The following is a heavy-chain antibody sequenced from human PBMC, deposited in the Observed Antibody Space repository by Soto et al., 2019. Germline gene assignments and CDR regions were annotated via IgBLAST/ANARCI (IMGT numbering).Heavy chain of an antibody. CDR2: SSATGSGT. J-gene: IGHJ4*02. Sequence: PGGSLRLSCAVSGFTFSSYGMTWVRQAPGKGLEWISFSSATGSGTYYADSVKGRFTISRENSKNTLYLQMTSLRADDTAVYYCAKDRREGGNYGFYSDFWGQGALVTVSS. CDR1: GFTFSSYG. CDR3: AKDRREGGNYGFYSDF. V-gene: IGHV3-23*01. D-gene: IGHD1-7*01.